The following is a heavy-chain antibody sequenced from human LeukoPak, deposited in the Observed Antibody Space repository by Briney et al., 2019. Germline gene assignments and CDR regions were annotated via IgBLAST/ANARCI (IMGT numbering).Heavy chain of an antibody. CDR1: GFTFSSYA. Sequence: GGSLRLSCAASGFTFSSYAMSWVRQAPGKGLEWVSSISGRGDTTYYADSVKGRFTISRDNSKNTLYLQMSSLRAEDTAVYYCAKEYSGGHFYFDYWGQGTLVTVSS. D-gene: IGHD1-26*01. V-gene: IGHV3-23*01. CDR3: AKEYSGGHFYFDY. CDR2: ISGRGDTT. J-gene: IGHJ4*02.